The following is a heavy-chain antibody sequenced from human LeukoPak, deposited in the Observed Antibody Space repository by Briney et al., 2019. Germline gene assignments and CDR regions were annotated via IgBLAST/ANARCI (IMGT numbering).Heavy chain of an antibody. CDR3: ARDPHYGGNAGLGY. CDR2: IIPILGIA. J-gene: IGHJ4*02. Sequence: SVKVSCKASGGTFSSYAISWVRQAPGQGLEWMGRIIPILGIANYAQKFQGRVTITADKSTSTAYMELSSLRSEDTAVYYCARDPHYGGNAGLGYWGQRTLVTVSS. D-gene: IGHD4-17*01. V-gene: IGHV1-69*04. CDR1: GGTFSSYA.